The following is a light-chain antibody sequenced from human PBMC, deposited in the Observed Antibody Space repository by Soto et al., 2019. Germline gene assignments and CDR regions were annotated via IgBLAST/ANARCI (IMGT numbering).Light chain of an antibody. V-gene: IGKV1-39*01. J-gene: IGKJ3*01. Sequence: DIQMTQSPSSLSASVVDRGTITFQASQDISNYLNWYQQKPGKAPKLLISAASSLQSGVPSRFSGSGSGTDFTLTISSLQPEDFATYYCQQSYSTLTFGPGTKVDIK. CDR1: QDISNY. CDR2: AAS. CDR3: QQSYSTLT.